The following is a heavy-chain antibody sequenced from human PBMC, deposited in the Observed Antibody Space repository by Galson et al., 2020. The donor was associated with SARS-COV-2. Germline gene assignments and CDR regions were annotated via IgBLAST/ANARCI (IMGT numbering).Heavy chain of an antibody. V-gene: IGHV3-33*01. D-gene: IGHD7-27*01. CDR3: AREPQLTGDETDY. CDR2: IWYDGSNK. Sequence: TGGSLRLSCAASGFTFSSYGMHWVRQAPGKGLEWVAVIWYDGSNKYYADSVKGRFTISRDNSKNTLYLQMNSLRAEDTAVYYCAREPQLTGDETDYWGQGTLVTVSS. CDR1: GFTFSSYG. J-gene: IGHJ4*02.